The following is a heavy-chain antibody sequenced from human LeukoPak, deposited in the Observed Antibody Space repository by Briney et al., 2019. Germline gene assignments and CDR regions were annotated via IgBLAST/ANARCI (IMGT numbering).Heavy chain of an antibody. D-gene: IGHD4-23*01. CDR2: ISYDGSNK. CDR1: GFTFSGYG. CDR3: AKAAHYGGNSAFDI. J-gene: IGHJ3*02. Sequence: GGSLRLSCAASGFTFSGYGMHWVRQAPGKGLESVAVISYDGSNKYYADSVKGRFTISRDNSKNTLYLQMNSLRAEDTAVYYCAKAAHYGGNSAFDIWGQGTMVTVSS. V-gene: IGHV3-30*18.